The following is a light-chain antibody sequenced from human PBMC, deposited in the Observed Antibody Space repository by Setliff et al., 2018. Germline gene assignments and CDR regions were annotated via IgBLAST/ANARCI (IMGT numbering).Light chain of an antibody. CDR3: AAWDDSLNGHV. CDR1: SSNIGSNT. CDR2: SNN. V-gene: IGLV1-44*01. J-gene: IGLJ1*01. Sequence: QSALTQPPSASGTPWQRVTISCSGSSSNIGSNTVNWYQQLPGTAPKLLIYSNNQRPSGVPDRFSGSESGTSASLAISGLQSEDEADYYCAAWDDSLNGHVFGTGTKVTVL.